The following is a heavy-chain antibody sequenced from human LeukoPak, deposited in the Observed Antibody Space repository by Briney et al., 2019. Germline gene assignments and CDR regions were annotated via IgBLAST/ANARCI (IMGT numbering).Heavy chain of an antibody. CDR3: ARGGDGFEGIWGAFDI. CDR2: IYYSGST. CDR1: GGSISSGDYY. V-gene: IGHV4-30-4*01. D-gene: IGHD5-24*01. J-gene: IGHJ3*02. Sequence: SETLSLTCTVSGGSISSGDYYWSWIRQPPGKGLEWIGYIYYSGSTYYNPSLKSRVTISVDTSRNQFSLKLSSVTAADTAVYYCARGGDGFEGIWGAFDIWGQGTMVTVSS.